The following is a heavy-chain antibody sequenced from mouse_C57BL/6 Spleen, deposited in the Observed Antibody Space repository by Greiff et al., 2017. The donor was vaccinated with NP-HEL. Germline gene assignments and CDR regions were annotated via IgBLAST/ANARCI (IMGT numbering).Heavy chain of an antibody. Sequence: QVQLKQSGAELVKPGASVKISCKASGYAFSSYWMNWVKQRPGKGLEWIGQIYPGDGDTNYNGKFKGKATLTADKSSSTAYMQLSSLTSEDSAVYFCARRGIYDYDEGYAMDYWGQGTSVTVSS. CDR1: GYAFSSYW. CDR3: ARRGIYDYDEGYAMDY. D-gene: IGHD2-4*01. V-gene: IGHV1-80*01. J-gene: IGHJ4*01. CDR2: IYPGDGDT.